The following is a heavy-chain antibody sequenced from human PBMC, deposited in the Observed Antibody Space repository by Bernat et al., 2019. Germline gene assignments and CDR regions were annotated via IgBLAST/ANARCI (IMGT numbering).Heavy chain of an antibody. CDR3: ARVGYYGSGSSGY. CDR1: GFTFGSYS. Sequence: EVQLVESGGGLVKPGGSLRLFCAASGFTFGSYSMNWVRQAPGKGLEWVSSIDSGGTYMYYADSVKGRFTISRDNAKNSLYLQMNSLRAEDTAVYYCARVGYYGSGSSGYWGQGILVTVSS. V-gene: IGHV3-21*02. D-gene: IGHD3-10*01. CDR2: IDSGGTYM. J-gene: IGHJ4*02.